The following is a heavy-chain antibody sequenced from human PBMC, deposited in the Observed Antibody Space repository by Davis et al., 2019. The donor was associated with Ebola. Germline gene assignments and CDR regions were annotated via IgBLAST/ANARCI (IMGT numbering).Heavy chain of an antibody. CDR3: ARGDSYYDPSGYYAGPEAPDH. Sequence: MPSETLSLTCAVYGGSFSGYYLNWIRQPPGKGLEWIGEINHSGSTNYNPSPKSRVTISVDTSKNQFSLKLSSVTAADTAVYYCARGDSYYDPSGYYAGPEAPDHWGQGTLVTVSS. CDR2: INHSGST. J-gene: IGHJ4*02. D-gene: IGHD3-22*01. V-gene: IGHV4-34*01. CDR1: GGSFSGYY.